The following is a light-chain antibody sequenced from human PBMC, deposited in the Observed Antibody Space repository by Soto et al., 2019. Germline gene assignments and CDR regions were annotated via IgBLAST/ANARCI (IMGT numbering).Light chain of an antibody. V-gene: IGKV3-11*01. Sequence: EIVLTHSPATLSLSPGERATLFCRASKSISSSLAWYQQKPGQAPRLLIYDASTRATGFPARFSGSGSGTDFTLTIGSLEPEDFAVYYCQQRSEWPRTFGQGTKVEFK. CDR2: DAS. CDR3: QQRSEWPRT. J-gene: IGKJ1*01. CDR1: KSISSS.